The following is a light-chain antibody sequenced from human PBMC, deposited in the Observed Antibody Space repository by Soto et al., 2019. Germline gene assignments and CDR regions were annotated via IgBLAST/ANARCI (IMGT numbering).Light chain of an antibody. CDR3: SSYTSSSTYV. V-gene: IGLV2-18*02. CDR1: SSDVGNSNG. J-gene: IGLJ1*01. CDR2: DVN. Sequence: QSVLTQPPSVSXSPGQSVAISCTGTSSDVGNSNGVSWYHQPPGTAPKLMIYDVNNRPSGVPDRFSGSKSGNTASLTISELQAEDEGDYYCSSYTSSSTYVFGTGTKVTVL.